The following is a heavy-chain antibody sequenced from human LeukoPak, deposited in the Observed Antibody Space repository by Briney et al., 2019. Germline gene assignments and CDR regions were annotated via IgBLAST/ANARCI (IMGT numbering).Heavy chain of an antibody. CDR1: GGSFSGYY. J-gene: IGHJ4*02. CDR3: ARESTTVAGTFDY. Sequence: SETLSLTCAVYGGSFSGYYWSWIRQRPGKGLEWIGEINHSGSTNYNPSLKSRVTISVDTSKNQFSLKLSSVTAADTAMYYCARESTTVAGTFDYWGQGTLVTVSS. CDR2: INHSGST. V-gene: IGHV4-34*01. D-gene: IGHD6-19*01.